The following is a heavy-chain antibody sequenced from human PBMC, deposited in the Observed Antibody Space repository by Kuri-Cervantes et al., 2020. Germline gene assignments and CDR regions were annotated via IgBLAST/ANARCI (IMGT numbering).Heavy chain of an antibody. CDR2: ISSSGNTI. J-gene: IGHJ6*02. CDR3: ARKMATRSYYYYNGLDV. D-gene: IGHD5-24*01. V-gene: IGHV3-11*01. Sequence: GGSLRLSCAASGFTFSDYHMTWIRQAPGKGLEWVSYISSSGNTIYYADSVKDRFTISRDDAKNSLYLQMNSLRAEDTAMYYCARKMATRSYYYYNGLDVWGQGTTVTVSS. CDR1: GFTFSDYH.